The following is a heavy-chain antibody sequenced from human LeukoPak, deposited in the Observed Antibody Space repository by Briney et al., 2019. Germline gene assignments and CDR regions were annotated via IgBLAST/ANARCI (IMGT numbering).Heavy chain of an antibody. CDR3: AKDYYYDSSGYSDY. J-gene: IGHJ4*02. CDR1: GFTFSSYA. Sequence: GGSLSLSCAASGFTFSSYAMSWVRQAPGKGLEWVSAISGSGGSTYYADSVKARFTISRENSKNTLYLQMNSLRAEDTAVYYCAKDYYYDSSGYSDYWGQGTLVTVSS. V-gene: IGHV3-23*01. D-gene: IGHD3-22*01. CDR2: ISGSGGST.